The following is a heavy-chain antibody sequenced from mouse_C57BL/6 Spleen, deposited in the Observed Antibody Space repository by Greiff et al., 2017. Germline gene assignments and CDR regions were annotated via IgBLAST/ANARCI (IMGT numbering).Heavy chain of an antibody. CDR1: GYTFTEYT. J-gene: IGHJ2*01. CDR2: FYPGSGSI. Sequence: QVQLQQSGAELVKPGASVKLSCKASGYTFTEYTIHWVKQRSGQGLEWIGWFYPGSGSIKYNEKFKDKATLTADKSSSTVYMELSRLTSEDSAVYFCARHERAQYYGSSPYFDYWGQGTTLTVSS. D-gene: IGHD1-1*01. V-gene: IGHV1-62-2*01. CDR3: ARHERAQYYGSSPYFDY.